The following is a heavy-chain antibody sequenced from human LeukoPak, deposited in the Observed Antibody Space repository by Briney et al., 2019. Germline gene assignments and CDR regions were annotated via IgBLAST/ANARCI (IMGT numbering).Heavy chain of an antibody. V-gene: IGHV3-48*03. D-gene: IGHD3-10*01. CDR1: GFTFSSYE. J-gene: IGHJ4*02. CDR2: ISSSGSTR. Sequence: PGRSLSLSCAASGFTFSSYEMNWGRQAPGKGLEWDSYISSSGSTRYYAASLKGRFTISRDNAKNSLYLQMNSLRAEDTAVYYCARARHYYGSGLDYWGQGTLVTVSS. CDR3: ARARHYYGSGLDY.